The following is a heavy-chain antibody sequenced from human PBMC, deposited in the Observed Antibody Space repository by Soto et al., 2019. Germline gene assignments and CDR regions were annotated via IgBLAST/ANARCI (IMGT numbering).Heavy chain of an antibody. CDR2: IIPILGIA. V-gene: IGHV1-69*08. J-gene: IGHJ6*02. D-gene: IGHD6-19*01. CDR1: GGTFSSYT. CDR3: ARDLPSFGRIAVWGGYYYYGMDV. Sequence: QVQLVQSGAEVKKPGSSVKVSCKASGGTFSSYTISWVRQAPGQGLEWMGRIIPILGIANYAQKFQGRVTITAEKSTSTAYRELSSLRSEDTAVYYCARDLPSFGRIAVWGGYYYYGMDVWGQGPTVTVSS.